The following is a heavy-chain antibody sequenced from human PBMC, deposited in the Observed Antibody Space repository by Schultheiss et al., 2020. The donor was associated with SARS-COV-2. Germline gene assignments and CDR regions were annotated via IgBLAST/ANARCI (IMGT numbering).Heavy chain of an antibody. CDR1: GDSVSSGSAA. V-gene: IGHV6-1*01. CDR3: ARDPTYYYGSGSQGGFDY. CDR2: TYFRSRWYN. Sequence: SQTLSLTCAISGDSVSSGSAAWNWIRQSPSRGLEWLGRTYFRSRWYNDYAPSVKSRITINPDTSKNQFSLQLNSVTPEDTAVYYCARDPTYYYGSGSQGGFDYWGQGTLVTVSS. J-gene: IGHJ4*02. D-gene: IGHD3-10*01.